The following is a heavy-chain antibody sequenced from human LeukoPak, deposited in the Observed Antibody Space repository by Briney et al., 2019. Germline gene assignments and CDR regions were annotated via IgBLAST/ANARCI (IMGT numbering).Heavy chain of an antibody. CDR1: GGSISSYY. CDR2: IYTSGST. CDR3: ARDLFYDILTDYNY. D-gene: IGHD3-9*01. Sequence: SETLSLTCTVPGGSISSYYWSWIRQPAGKGLDWIGRIYTSGSTNYNPSLKSRVTMSVDTSKNQFSLKLSSVTAADTAVYYCARDLFYDILTDYNYWGQGTLVTVSS. J-gene: IGHJ4*02. V-gene: IGHV4-4*07.